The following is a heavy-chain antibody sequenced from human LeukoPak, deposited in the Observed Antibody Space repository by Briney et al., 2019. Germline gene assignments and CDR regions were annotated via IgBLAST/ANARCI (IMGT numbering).Heavy chain of an antibody. D-gene: IGHD4-17*01. CDR3: ARDWVEGDYGLSYWFDP. CDR1: GFTFSSYG. CDR2: IWYDGSNK. Sequence: AGGSLRLSCAASGFTFSSYGMHWVRQAPGKGLEWVAVIWYDGSNKYYADSVKGRFTISRGNSKNTLYLQMNSLRAEDTAVYYCARDWVEGDYGLSYWFDPWGQGTLVTVSS. V-gene: IGHV3-33*01. J-gene: IGHJ5*02.